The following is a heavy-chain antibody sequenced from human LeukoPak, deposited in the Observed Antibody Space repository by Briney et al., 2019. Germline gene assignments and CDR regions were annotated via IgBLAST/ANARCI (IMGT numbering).Heavy chain of an antibody. CDR3: ARAPTPIAAADY. V-gene: IGHV1-69*13. CDR1: GGTFSSYA. Sequence: SVKVSCKASGGTFSSYAISWVRQATAQGLEWMGGIIPIFGTANYAQKFQGRVTITADESTSTAYMELSSLRSEDTAVYYCARAPTPIAAADYWGQGTLVTVSS. D-gene: IGHD6-13*01. CDR2: IIPIFGTA. J-gene: IGHJ4*02.